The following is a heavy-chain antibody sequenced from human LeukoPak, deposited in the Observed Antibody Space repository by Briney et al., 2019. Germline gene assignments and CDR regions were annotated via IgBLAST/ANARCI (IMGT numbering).Heavy chain of an antibody. CDR1: GGTFSSYA. V-gene: IGHV1-69*01. CDR3: ASDHIAARDYFDY. D-gene: IGHD6-6*01. J-gene: IGHJ4*02. Sequence: ASVKVSCKASGGTFSSYAISWVRQAPGQGLEWMGGIIPIFGTANYAQKFQGRVTITADESTSTAYMELSGLRSEDTAVYYCASDHIAARDYFDYWGQGTLVTVSS. CDR2: IIPIFGTA.